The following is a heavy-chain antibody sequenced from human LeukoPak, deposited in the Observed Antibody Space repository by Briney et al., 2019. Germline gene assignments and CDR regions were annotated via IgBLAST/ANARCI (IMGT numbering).Heavy chain of an antibody. D-gene: IGHD4-23*01. V-gene: IGHV3-48*04. Sequence: GGSLRLSCAASGFTFSSYNMNWVRQAPGKGLEWVSYISSSRTIYYADSVKGRFTISRDNAKNSLYLHMNSLRAEDTAVYYCARDYGGSSPFDYWGQGTLVTVSS. J-gene: IGHJ4*02. CDR1: GFTFSSYN. CDR3: ARDYGGSSPFDY. CDR2: ISSSRTI.